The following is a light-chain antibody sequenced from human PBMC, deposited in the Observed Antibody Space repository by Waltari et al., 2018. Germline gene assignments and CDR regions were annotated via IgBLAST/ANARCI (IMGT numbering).Light chain of an antibody. Sequence: QSALTQPASVSGSPGQSITISCTGTSSDVGGYNYVSWYQQHPGKAPKLMIYDVSNRPSGVSNRFSGSKSGNTASLTISGLQAEDEAGYYCSSYISSSTLELFGGGTSLTVL. J-gene: IGLJ2*01. CDR2: DVS. V-gene: IGLV2-14*03. CDR3: SSYISSSTLEL. CDR1: SSDVGGYNY.